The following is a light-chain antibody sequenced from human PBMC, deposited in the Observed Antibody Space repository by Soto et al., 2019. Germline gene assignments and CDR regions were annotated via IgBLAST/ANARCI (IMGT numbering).Light chain of an antibody. CDR2: DAS. CDR3: QQRNYWPIT. J-gene: IGKJ5*01. V-gene: IGKV3-11*01. CDR1: QSVGSY. Sequence: EIVFTQSPATLSFSPGEGVPLSFRASQSVGSYLAWYQQKLGQAPRLLIYDASKRATGIPARFSGSGSGTVFTLTINSLEPEDFAVYYCQQRNYWPITFGQGTRLEIK.